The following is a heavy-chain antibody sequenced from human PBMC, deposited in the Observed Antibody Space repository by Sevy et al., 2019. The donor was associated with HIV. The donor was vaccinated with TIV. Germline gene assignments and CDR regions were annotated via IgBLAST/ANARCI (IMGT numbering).Heavy chain of an antibody. Sequence: ASVKVSCKASGATFRTHGISWVRQAPGQGLEWMGGIIPIFGTTNYAQNFQGRVTITADGSTNTAYMDLSSLTSEDTAVYYCGRFTIFGVKLGSYAMDVWGQGTTVTVSS. CDR2: IIPIFGTT. CDR3: GRFTIFGVKLGSYAMDV. J-gene: IGHJ6*02. V-gene: IGHV1-69*13. D-gene: IGHD3-3*01. CDR1: GATFRTHG.